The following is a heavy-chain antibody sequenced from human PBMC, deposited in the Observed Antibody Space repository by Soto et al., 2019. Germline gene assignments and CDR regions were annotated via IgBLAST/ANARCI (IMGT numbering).Heavy chain of an antibody. CDR2: INPDNGNT. V-gene: IGHV1-3*01. D-gene: IGHD2-15*01. Sequence: ASVKVSCKASGYTFTRYTMNWVRQAPGQRLERMGWINPDNGNTKSSQKFQDRVIITRNTSASTAYMDLSSLRSEDTAVYYCARGIATGQLDPWGQGTLVTVSS. CDR3: ARGIATGQLDP. J-gene: IGHJ5*02. CDR1: GYTFTRYT.